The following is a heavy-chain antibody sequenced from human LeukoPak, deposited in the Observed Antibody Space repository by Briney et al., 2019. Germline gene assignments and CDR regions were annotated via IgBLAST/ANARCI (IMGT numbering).Heavy chain of an antibody. CDR3: ARGLMRLFDY. Sequence: PSETLSLTCAVYGGSFSGYYWSWIRQPPGKGLEWIGEINHSGSTNYNPSLKSRVTISVDTSKNQFSLKLSSVTAADTAVYYCARGLMRLFDYWGQGTLVTVSS. V-gene: IGHV4-34*01. J-gene: IGHJ4*02. CDR1: GGSFSGYY. CDR2: INHSGST.